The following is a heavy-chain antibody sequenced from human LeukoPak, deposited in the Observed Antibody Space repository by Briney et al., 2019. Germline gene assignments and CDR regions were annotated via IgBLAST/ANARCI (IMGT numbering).Heavy chain of an antibody. CDR2: IYYSGST. D-gene: IGHD6-13*01. V-gene: IGHV4-59*13. CDR3: ARGGYSSSGSDY. Sequence: SETLSLTCTVSGGSISSYYWSWVRQPPGKGLEWIGYIYYSGSTNYNPSLKSRVTISVDTSKNQFSLKLSSVTAAATAVYYCARGGYSSSGSDYWGQGTLVTVSS. CDR1: GGSISSYY. J-gene: IGHJ4*02.